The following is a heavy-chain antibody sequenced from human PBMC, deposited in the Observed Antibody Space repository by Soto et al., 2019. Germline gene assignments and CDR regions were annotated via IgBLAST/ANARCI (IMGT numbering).Heavy chain of an antibody. D-gene: IGHD2-15*01. CDR2: ITPSNGDT. J-gene: IGHJ4*02. CDR1: ADTFAKYG. CDR3: ARLAPCSGGNCYSRPLDS. Sequence: QVQLLQSGAEAKKPGASVKVSCKASADTFAKYGISWVRQAPGQGPEWMGWITPSNGDTNYAQKFQGRVIMTTDTSTSTAYMEVRSLRSDDTAVYYCARLAPCSGGNCYSRPLDSWGQGTLVTVSS. V-gene: IGHV1-18*01.